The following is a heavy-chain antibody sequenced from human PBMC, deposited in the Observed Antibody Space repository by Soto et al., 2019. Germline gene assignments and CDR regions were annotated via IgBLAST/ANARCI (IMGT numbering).Heavy chain of an antibody. CDR1: GLSLSTAGVG. CDR3: AHHRPAVDNCAS. D-gene: IGHD1-1*01. J-gene: IGHJ4*02. V-gene: IGHV2-5*02. CDR2: ISWDDDT. Sequence: QITLRESGPTLAKPTQTLTLTCTFSGLSLSTAGVGVGWIRQPPGKALEWLQLISWDDDTRYSRALNSRLTITKDTSKNRVGITMTNMVPMDAATYACAHHRPAVDNCASRGPGTLVPVST.